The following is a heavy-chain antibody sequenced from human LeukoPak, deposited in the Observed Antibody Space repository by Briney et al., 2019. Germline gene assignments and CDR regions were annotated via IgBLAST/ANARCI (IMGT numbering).Heavy chain of an antibody. Sequence: ASVKVSCKASGYTFTAYYIHWVRQAPGQGLEWMGWINPNSGGTNYAQKFQGRVTMTRDTSISTAYMELSRLRADDTAVYYCARELRVIAAAKAFDYWGQGTLVTVST. CDR3: ARELRVIAAAKAFDY. J-gene: IGHJ4*02. CDR2: INPNSGGT. CDR1: GYTFTAYY. V-gene: IGHV1-2*02. D-gene: IGHD2-15*01.